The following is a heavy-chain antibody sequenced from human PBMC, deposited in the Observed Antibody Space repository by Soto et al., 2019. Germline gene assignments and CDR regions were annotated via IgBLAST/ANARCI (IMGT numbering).Heavy chain of an antibody. J-gene: IGHJ6*03. Sequence: QVQLQESGPTLVKPSETLSLTCTVSGGSIRSYCWTWIRQPPGEGLEWIGCICNSGTTNYNPSLTRRVAISIYTQQNQFSLQLSSVTVADTAFYCCAGGGSIVVATRRLMDAWGKGTTVTVSS. D-gene: IGHD3-22*01. CDR1: GGSIRSYC. V-gene: IGHV4-59*03. CDR3: AGGGSIVVATRRLMDA. CDR2: ICNSGTT.